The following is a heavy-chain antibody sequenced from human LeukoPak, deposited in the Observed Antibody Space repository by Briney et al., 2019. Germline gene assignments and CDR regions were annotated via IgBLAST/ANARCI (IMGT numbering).Heavy chain of an antibody. CDR2: INTDGSTI. J-gene: IGHJ4*02. CDR3: ARDPYTVAAGYHIR. CDR1: GFTFSSYW. D-gene: IGHD6-13*01. Sequence: GGSLRLSCAPSGFTFSSYWMHWVRQAPGKGLVWVSRINTDGSTITYADSVKGRFTISRDNAKNTLYLQMNSLRAEDTAVYYCARDPYTVAAGYHIRWGQGTLVTVSS. V-gene: IGHV3-74*01.